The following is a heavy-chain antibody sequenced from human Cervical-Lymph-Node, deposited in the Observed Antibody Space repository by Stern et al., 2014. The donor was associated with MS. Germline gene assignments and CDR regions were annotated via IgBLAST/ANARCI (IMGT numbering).Heavy chain of an antibody. J-gene: IGHJ6*02. D-gene: IGHD1-26*01. V-gene: IGHV1-69*01. CDR2: IIPIFGTA. CDR3: ARGELKEGLVRGMDV. CDR1: GGTFSSYA. Sequence: VQLVESGAEVKKPGSSVKVSCKASGGTFSSYAISRVRQAPGPGLEWMGGIIPIFGTANDAQKFQGRVTITADESTSTAYMELSSLRSEDTAVYYCARGELKEGLVRGMDVWGQGTTVTVSS.